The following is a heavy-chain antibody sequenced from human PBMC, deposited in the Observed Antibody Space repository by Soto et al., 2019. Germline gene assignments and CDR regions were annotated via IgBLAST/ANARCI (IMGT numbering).Heavy chain of an antibody. D-gene: IGHD3-10*01. J-gene: IGHJ5*02. Sequence: SETLSLTCTVSGGSISSSSYYWGWIRQPPGKGLEWIGSIYYSGSTYYNPSLKSRVTISVDTSKNQFSLKLSSVTAADTAVYYCARGFTRDYYYGSGSHYNWFDPWGQGTLVTVSS. CDR2: IYYSGST. CDR3: ARGFTRDYYYGSGSHYNWFDP. CDR1: GGSISSSSYY. V-gene: IGHV4-39*01.